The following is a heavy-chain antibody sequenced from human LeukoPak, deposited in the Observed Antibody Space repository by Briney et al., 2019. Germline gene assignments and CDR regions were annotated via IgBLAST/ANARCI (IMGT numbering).Heavy chain of an antibody. J-gene: IGHJ4*02. CDR2: ISSNGGST. CDR3: VKDGGYHSSGSSYYFDY. Sequence: PGGSLRLSCSASGFTFCRYAMHWVRQAPGEGLEYVSAISSNGGSTYYADSVKGRFTISRDNSKDTLYLQMSSLRAEDTAVYYCVKDGGYHSSGSSYYFDYWGQGTLVTVSS. V-gene: IGHV3-64D*06. D-gene: IGHD3-10*01. CDR1: GFTFCRYA.